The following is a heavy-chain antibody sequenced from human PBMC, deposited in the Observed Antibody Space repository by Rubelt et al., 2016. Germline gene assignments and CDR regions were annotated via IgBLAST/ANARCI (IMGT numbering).Heavy chain of an antibody. D-gene: IGHD3-10*01. J-gene: IGHJ4*02. CDR2: IYYTGTT. Sequence: GGSVISNYWSWIRQPPGKGLEWTGYIYYTGTTNYNPSLQSRVTISVNTSKNQFSLKLTSVTAADTAVYYCARLRGGTDYWGQGTLVTVSS. CDR1: GGSVISNY. CDR3: ARLRGGTDY. V-gene: IGHV4-59*08.